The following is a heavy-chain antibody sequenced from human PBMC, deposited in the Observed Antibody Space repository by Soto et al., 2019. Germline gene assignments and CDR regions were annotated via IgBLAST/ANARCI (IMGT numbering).Heavy chain of an antibody. Sequence: ASVKVSCKASGYTFTASYMHWVRQAPGQGLEWMGIIDPSGGSTSYSQKFKGRVTMTRDTSTSTVYMELNSLRSEDTAVFYCARDSGHYYRSDAFDKWGQGTMVTV. J-gene: IGHJ3*02. D-gene: IGHD1-26*01. CDR1: GYTFTASY. V-gene: IGHV1-46*01. CDR3: ARDSGHYYRSDAFDK. CDR2: IDPSGGST.